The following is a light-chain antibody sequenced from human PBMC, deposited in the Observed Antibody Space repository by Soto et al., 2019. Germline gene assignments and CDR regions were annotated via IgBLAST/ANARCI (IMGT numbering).Light chain of an antibody. J-gene: IGKJ1*01. V-gene: IGKV3-15*01. CDR1: QSVSSN. Sequence: EIVMTQSPATLSVSPGERATLSCRASQSVSSNLAWYQQKPGQAPRLLIYGASTRATGIPARFSDSGSGTEFTLTISSLQSEDFAVYYYQQYNNLWTFGQGTKV. CDR3: QQYNNLWT. CDR2: GAS.